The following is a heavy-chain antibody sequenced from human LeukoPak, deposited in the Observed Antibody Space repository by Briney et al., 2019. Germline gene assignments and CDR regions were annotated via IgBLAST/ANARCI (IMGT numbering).Heavy chain of an antibody. CDR1: GFTFSSYA. CDR3: AKLPHFGVVIIESVDY. D-gene: IGHD3-3*01. J-gene: IGHJ4*02. CDR2: ISGSGGST. V-gene: IGHV3-23*01. Sequence: PGGSLRLSCAASGFTFSSYAMSWVRQAPGKGLEWVSAISGSGGSTYYADSVKGRFTISRDNSKNTLYLQMNSLRAEDTAVYYCAKLPHFGVVIIESVDYWGQGTLVTVSS.